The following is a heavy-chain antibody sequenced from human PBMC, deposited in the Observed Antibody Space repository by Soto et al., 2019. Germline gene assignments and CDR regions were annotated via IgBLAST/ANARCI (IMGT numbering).Heavy chain of an antibody. J-gene: IGHJ4*02. CDR2: IYYSGST. CDR3: ARSILTGYDY. CDR1: GGSISSYY. D-gene: IGHD3-9*01. Sequence: SETLSLTCTVSGGSISSYYWSWIRQPPGKGLEWIGYIYYSGSTNYNPSLKSRVTISVDTSKNQFSLKLSSVTAADTAVYYCARSILTGYDYWGQGTLVTVSS. V-gene: IGHV4-59*01.